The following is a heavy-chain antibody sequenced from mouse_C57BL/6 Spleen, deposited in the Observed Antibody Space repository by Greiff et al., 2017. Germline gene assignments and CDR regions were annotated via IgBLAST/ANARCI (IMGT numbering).Heavy chain of an antibody. CDR1: GFTFSSYT. V-gene: IGHV5-9*01. CDR2: ISGGGGNT. CDR3: AINWDSFAY. Sequence: DVKLVESGGGLVKPGGSLKLSCAASGFTFSSYTMSWVRQTPEKRLEWVATISGGGGNTYYPDSVKGRFTISRDNAKNTLYLQMSSLRSEDTALYYCAINWDSFAYWGQGTLVTVSA. D-gene: IGHD4-1*01. J-gene: IGHJ3*01.